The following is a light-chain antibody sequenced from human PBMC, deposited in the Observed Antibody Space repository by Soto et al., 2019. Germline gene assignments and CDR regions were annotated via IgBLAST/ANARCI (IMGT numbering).Light chain of an antibody. CDR1: QSVSSN. Sequence: DIVMTQSPGTLSVSPGERATLSCRASQSVSSNLALCQQNPGLVLWVLINGASSRATGISGRLSGSGSGTNITLPPTRVEAEDFAVYYCQRRITFGPGTKVDIK. J-gene: IGKJ3*01. V-gene: IGKV3D-15*01. CDR3: QRRIT. CDR2: GAS.